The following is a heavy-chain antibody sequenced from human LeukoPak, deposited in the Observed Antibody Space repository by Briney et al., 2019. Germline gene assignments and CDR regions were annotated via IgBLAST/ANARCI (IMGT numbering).Heavy chain of an antibody. Sequence: ASVTVSCKASGYTFTGYYMHWVRQAPGQGLEWMGWINPNSGGTNYAQKFQGRVTMTRDTSISTAYMELSRLRSDDTAVYYCARDGGDYDYVWGSYRFDAFDIWGQGTMVTVSS. CDR2: INPNSGGT. V-gene: IGHV1-2*02. D-gene: IGHD3-16*02. CDR3: ARDGGDYDYVWGSYRFDAFDI. CDR1: GYTFTGYY. J-gene: IGHJ3*02.